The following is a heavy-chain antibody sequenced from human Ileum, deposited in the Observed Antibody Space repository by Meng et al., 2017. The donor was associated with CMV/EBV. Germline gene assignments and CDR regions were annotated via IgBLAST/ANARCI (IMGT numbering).Heavy chain of an antibody. J-gene: IGHJ6*02. CDR2: IYYSGST. CDR3: ASPFWYCGGDCYSSSLVARDV. D-gene: IGHD2-21*01. CDR1: GGSISSSSYY. V-gene: IGHV4-39*07. Sequence: SETLSLTCTVSGGSISSSSYYWGWIRQPPGKGLEWIGSIYYSGSTYYNPSLKSRVTISVDTSKNQFSLKLSSVTAADTAVYYCASPFWYCGGDCYSSSLVARDVWGQGTTVTVSS.